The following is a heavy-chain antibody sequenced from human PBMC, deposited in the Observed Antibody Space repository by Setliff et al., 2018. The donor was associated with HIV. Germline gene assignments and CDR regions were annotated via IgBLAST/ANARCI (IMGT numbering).Heavy chain of an antibody. V-gene: IGHV3-30*02. D-gene: IGHD3-22*01. Sequence: GSLRLSCAASGFTFSSYGVHWVRQAPGKGLEWVAFIRYDGSNKYYADSVKGRFTISRDNSKNTLYLQMNSLRAEDTAVYYCAKDYEYGYYYDSSGYYTYFDYWGQGTLVTVSS. CDR3: AKDYEYGYYYDSSGYYTYFDY. CDR1: GFTFSSYG. CDR2: IRYDGSNK. J-gene: IGHJ4*02.